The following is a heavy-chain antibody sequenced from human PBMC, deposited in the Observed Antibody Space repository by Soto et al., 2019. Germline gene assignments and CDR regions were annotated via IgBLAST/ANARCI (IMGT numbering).Heavy chain of an antibody. J-gene: IGHJ4*03. CDR3: AKDGAIAAADYYFDY. CDR2: IASDGKDK. V-gene: IGHV3-30*18. Sequence: GALRLSCAASGFTFSNYAIHWVRQAPGKGLEWVAVIASDGKDKRYADSVKGRFTISRDNSRNTVYLQMNSLRGEDTAVYYCAKDGAIAAADYYFDYWGQGTTVTVSS. CDR1: GFTFSNYA. D-gene: IGHD6-13*01.